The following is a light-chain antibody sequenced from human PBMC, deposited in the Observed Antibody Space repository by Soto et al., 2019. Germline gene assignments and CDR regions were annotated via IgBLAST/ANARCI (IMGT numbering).Light chain of an antibody. CDR3: QQYGSSLWT. CDR2: ATS. V-gene: IGKV3-20*01. CDR1: QSVSSTY. J-gene: IGKJ1*01. Sequence: EIVLTQSPGTLSLSPGVRASLSCRDSQSVSSTYLAWYQQKPGQAPRLLIYATSTRATGIPDRFSGSGSGTDFTLTISRLEPGDFAVYYCQQYGSSLWTFGQGTKVEIK.